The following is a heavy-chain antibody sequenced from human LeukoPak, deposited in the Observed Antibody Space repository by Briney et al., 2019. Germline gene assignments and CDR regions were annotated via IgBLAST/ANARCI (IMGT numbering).Heavy chain of an antibody. D-gene: IGHD3-16*01. CDR1: GFTFSRIW. V-gene: IGHV3-7*04. Sequence: GGSLRLSCAASGFTFSRIWMNWVRQAPGRGLKWVANIDQSGGRNNYVDSVKGPFTISRGNAKNSLFLEMSSLRADDTAVYFCARDVEGGTFDMWGQGTTVTVSS. CDR3: ARDVEGGTFDM. CDR2: IDQSGGRN. J-gene: IGHJ3*02.